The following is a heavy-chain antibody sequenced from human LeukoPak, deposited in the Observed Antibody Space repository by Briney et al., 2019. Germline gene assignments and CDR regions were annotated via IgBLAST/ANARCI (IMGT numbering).Heavy chain of an antibody. J-gene: IGHJ5*02. V-gene: IGHV1-69*01. Sequence: SVTVSCTASGGTFSSYAISWVRQAPGQGLEWMGGIIPIFGTANYAQKFQGRVTITADESTSTAYMELSSLRSEDTAVYYCARDSSGWTYNWFDPWGQGTLVTVSS. CDR2: IIPIFGTA. D-gene: IGHD6-19*01. CDR3: ARDSSGWTYNWFDP. CDR1: GGTFSSYA.